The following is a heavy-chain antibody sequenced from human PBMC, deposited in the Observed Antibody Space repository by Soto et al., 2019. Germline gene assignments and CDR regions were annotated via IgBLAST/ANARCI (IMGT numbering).Heavy chain of an antibody. D-gene: IGHD6-19*01. CDR1: GFTFSSYG. Sequence: QVQLVESGGGVVQPGRSLRLSCAASGFTFSSYGMHWVRQAPGKGLEWVAVISYDGSNKYYADSVKGRFTISRDNPKNTLYLQMNSLGAEDTAVYYCAIYSSGWYPLDYWGQGTLVTVSS. CDR2: ISYDGSNK. J-gene: IGHJ4*02. CDR3: AIYSSGWYPLDY. V-gene: IGHV3-30*03.